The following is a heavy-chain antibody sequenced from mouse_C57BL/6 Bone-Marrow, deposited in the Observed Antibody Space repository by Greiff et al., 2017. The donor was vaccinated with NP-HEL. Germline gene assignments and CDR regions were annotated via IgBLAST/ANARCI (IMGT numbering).Heavy chain of an antibody. V-gene: IGHV8-12*01. Sequence: QVTLKECGPGILQSSQTLSLTCSFSGFSLSTSGMGVSWIRQPSGKGLEWLAHIYWDDDKRYNPSLKSRLTISKDTSRNQVFLKITSVDTADTATYYCARRARGNHYYAMDYWGQGTSVTVSS. D-gene: IGHD2-1*01. CDR2: IYWDDDK. J-gene: IGHJ4*01. CDR1: GFSLSTSGMG. CDR3: ARRARGNHYYAMDY.